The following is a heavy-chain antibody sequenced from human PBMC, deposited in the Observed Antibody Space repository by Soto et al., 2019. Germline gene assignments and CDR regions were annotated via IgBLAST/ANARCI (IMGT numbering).Heavy chain of an antibody. V-gene: IGHV1-69*13. CDR3: ARGGSAAGMLSGMDV. J-gene: IGHJ6*02. D-gene: IGHD6-13*01. CDR1: GGTFSSYA. CDR2: IIPIFGTA. Sequence: GASVKVSCKASGGTFSSYAISWVRQAPGQGLEWMGGIIPIFGTANYAQKFQGRVTITSDESTSTAYMELSSLRSEDTAVYYCARGGSAAGMLSGMDVWGQGTTVTVSS.